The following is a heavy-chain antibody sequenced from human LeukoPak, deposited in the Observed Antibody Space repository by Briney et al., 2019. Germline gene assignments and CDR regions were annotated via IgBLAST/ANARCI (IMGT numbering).Heavy chain of an antibody. CDR1: GGSISSSSYY. CDR2: IYYSGST. V-gene: IGHV4-39*07. D-gene: IGHD3-16*01. J-gene: IGHJ6*03. Sequence: SETLSLTCTVSGGSISSSSYYWGWNRQPPGKGLEWIGSIYYSGSTYYNPSLKSRVTISVDTSKNQFSLKLSSVTAADTAVYYCARVGRNYYYYYYMDVWGKGTTVTVSS. CDR3: ARVGRNYYYYYYMDV.